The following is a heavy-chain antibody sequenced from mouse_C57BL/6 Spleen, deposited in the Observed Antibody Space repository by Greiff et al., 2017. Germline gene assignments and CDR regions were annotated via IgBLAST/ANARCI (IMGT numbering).Heavy chain of an antibody. J-gene: IGHJ1*03. CDR2: INYDGSST. CDR3: ARDESSFYYGSSYWYFDV. CDR1: GFTFSDYY. V-gene: IGHV5-16*01. D-gene: IGHD1-1*01. Sequence: EVQLVESEGGLVQPGSSMKLSCTASGFTFSDYYMAWVRQVPEKGLEWVANINYDGSSTYYLDSLKSRFIISRDNAKNILYLQMSSLKSEDTATYYCARDESSFYYGSSYWYFDVWGTGTTVTVSS.